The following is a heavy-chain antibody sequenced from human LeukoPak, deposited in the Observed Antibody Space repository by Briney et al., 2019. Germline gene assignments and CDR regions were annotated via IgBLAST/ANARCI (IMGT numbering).Heavy chain of an antibody. CDR2: IIPIFGTA. J-gene: IGHJ6*03. CDR3: ARNRVEMATISDYYYYMDV. D-gene: IGHD5-24*01. CDR1: GGTFSSYA. V-gene: IGHV1-69*05. Sequence: SVKVSCKASGGTFSSYAISWVRQAPGQGLEWMGGIIPIFGTANYAQKFQGRVTITTDESTSTAYMELSSLRSEDTAVYYCARNRVEMATISDYYYYMDVWGKGTTVTVSS.